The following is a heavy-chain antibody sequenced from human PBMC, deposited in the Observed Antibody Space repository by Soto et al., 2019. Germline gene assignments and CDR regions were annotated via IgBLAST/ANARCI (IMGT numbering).Heavy chain of an antibody. Sequence: ASVKVSCKVSGYTLTELSVHWVRQAPGKGLEWMGGFDPEDGETLYAQQFQGRVTVTEDTSTDTAYLDLSSLRSEDTAVYYCTPLLYRGYAKYYFEFWGQGTLVTVSP. CDR3: TPLLYRGYAKYYFEF. CDR1: GYTLTELS. CDR2: FDPEDGET. D-gene: IGHD5-12*01. V-gene: IGHV1-24*01. J-gene: IGHJ4*02.